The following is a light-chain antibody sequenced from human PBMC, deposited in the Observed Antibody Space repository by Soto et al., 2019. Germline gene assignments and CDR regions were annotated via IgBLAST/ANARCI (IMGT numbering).Light chain of an antibody. J-gene: IGLJ2*01. CDR1: SSDVGAYNY. CDR3: GSYTITSTLV. V-gene: IGLV2-14*03. Sequence: QSVLTQPASVSGSPGQSITISCTGTSSDVGAYNYVSWYKQHPGKAPQLMIYDVSDRLAGVSDRFSGSKSGNTASLTISGLQAEDEVDYYCGSYTITSTLVFGGGTKLTVL. CDR2: DVS.